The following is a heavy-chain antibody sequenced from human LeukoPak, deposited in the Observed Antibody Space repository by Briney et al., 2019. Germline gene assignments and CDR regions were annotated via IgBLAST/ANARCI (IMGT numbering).Heavy chain of an antibody. D-gene: IGHD5-18*01. V-gene: IGHV1-24*01. CDR1: GYTLTELF. CDR3: ATDPGDTAMEGY. J-gene: IGHJ4*02. Sequence: ASVKVSCKVSGYTLTELFIHLVRQAPGKGLEGMGGFDPEDGETIYAQKFQGRVTMTEDTSTDTAYMELSSLRSEDTAVYYCATDPGDTAMEGYWGQGTLVTVSS. CDR2: FDPEDGET.